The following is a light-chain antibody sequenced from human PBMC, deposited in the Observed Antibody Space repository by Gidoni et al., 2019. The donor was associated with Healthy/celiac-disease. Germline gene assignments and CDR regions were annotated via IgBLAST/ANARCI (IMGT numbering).Light chain of an antibody. J-gene: IGLJ3*02. V-gene: IGLV1-44*01. CDR3: AAWDDSLHGWV. CDR2: SNN. Sequence: QSVLTQPPSASGTHGQSVTISCSGSSSNIGSNTVNWYQQLPGTAPKLLIYSNNQRPSGVPDRFSGSKSGTSASLAISGLQSEDEADYYCAAWDDSLHGWVFGGGTTLTVL. CDR1: SSNIGSNT.